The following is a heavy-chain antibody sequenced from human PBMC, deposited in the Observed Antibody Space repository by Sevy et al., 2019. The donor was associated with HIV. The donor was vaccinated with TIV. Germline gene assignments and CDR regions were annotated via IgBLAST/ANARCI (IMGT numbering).Heavy chain of an antibody. Sequence: GGSLRLSCAASGFTFSSYWMHWVRQAPGKGLVWVSRINSDGSSPSYADSMKGRFTISRDNAKNTLYLQMNSLRAEDTAVYYCARDRGDYIVVVPAAMKGEFDPWGQGTLVTVSS. D-gene: IGHD2-2*01. CDR2: INSDGSSP. CDR1: GFTFSSYW. V-gene: IGHV3-74*01. CDR3: ARDRGDYIVVVPAAMKGEFDP. J-gene: IGHJ5*02.